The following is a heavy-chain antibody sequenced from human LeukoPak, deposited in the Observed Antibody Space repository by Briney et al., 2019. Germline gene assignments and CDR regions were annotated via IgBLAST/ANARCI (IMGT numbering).Heavy chain of an antibody. CDR1: GYTFTGYY. V-gene: IGHV1-2*06. Sequence: APVKVSCKAAGYTFTGYYMHWVRQAPGQGLEWMGRINPNSGGTNYAQKFQGRVTMTRDTSISTAYMELSRLRSDDTAVYYCARTGYSSSALIDYWGQGTLVTVSS. CDR3: ARTGYSSSALIDY. J-gene: IGHJ4*02. CDR2: INPNSGGT. D-gene: IGHD6-13*01.